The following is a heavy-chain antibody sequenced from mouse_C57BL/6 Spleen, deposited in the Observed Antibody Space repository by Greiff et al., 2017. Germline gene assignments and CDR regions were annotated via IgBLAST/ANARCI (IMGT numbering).Heavy chain of an antibody. V-gene: IGHV3-1*01. CDR2: ISYSGST. CDR3: ARAYYSIYAMDY. CDR1: GYSITSGYD. D-gene: IGHD2-5*01. J-gene: IGHJ4*01. Sequence: VQLKESGPGMVKPSQSLSLTCTVTGYSITSGYDWHWIRHFPGNKLEWMGYISYSGSTNYNPSLKSRISITHDTSKNHFFLKLNSVTTEDTATYYCARAYYSIYAMDYWGQGTSVTVSS.